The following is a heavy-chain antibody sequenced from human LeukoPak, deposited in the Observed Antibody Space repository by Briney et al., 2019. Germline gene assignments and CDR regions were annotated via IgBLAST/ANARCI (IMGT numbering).Heavy chain of an antibody. Sequence: SETLSLTCTVSGGSISSGNYYWGWIRQPPGKGLEWIGNIYYSGITYYNPSLKSRVTISVDTSKNQFSLKLSSVTAADTAVYYRARRGYSYDYFDYWGQGTLVTVSS. CDR2: IYYSGIT. CDR3: ARRGYSYDYFDY. CDR1: GGSISSGNYY. J-gene: IGHJ4*02. V-gene: IGHV4-39*01. D-gene: IGHD5-18*01.